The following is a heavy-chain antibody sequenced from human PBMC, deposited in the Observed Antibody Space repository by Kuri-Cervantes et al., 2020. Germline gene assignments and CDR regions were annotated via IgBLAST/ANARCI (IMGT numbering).Heavy chain of an antibody. J-gene: IGHJ4*02. V-gene: IGHV4-59*05. Sequence: GSLRLSCTVSGGSISSYYWSWIRQPAGKGLEWIGSIYYSGSTYYNPSLKSRVTISVDTSKNQFSLKLSSVTAADTAVYYCARISIMGAIADYWGQGTLVTVSS. CDR1: GGSISSYY. CDR3: ARISIMGAIADY. D-gene: IGHD1-26*01. CDR2: IYYSGST.